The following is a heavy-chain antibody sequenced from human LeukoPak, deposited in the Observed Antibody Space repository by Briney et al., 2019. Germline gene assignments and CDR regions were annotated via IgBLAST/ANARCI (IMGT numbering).Heavy chain of an antibody. Sequence: SETLSLTCTVSGGSISSSSDYWGWIRQPPGKGLEYIGSFYYSGSTYYNPSLKSRVTVSVDTSKNQFSLKLSSVTAADTAVYYCAAFLLQQINVFDIWGQGTMVTVSS. CDR3: AAFLLQQINVFDI. J-gene: IGHJ3*02. CDR1: GGSISSSSDY. V-gene: IGHV4-39*07. D-gene: IGHD1-1*01. CDR2: FYYSGST.